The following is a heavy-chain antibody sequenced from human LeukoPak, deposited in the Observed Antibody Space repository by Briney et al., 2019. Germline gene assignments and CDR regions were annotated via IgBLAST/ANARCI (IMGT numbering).Heavy chain of an antibody. CDR3: ARMDRDYYGSGRDYFDC. CDR2: IYYSGST. J-gene: IGHJ4*02. D-gene: IGHD3-10*01. V-gene: IGHV4-31*03. CDR1: GGSISSGTYY. Sequence: SQTLSLTCTVSGGSISSGTYYWSWIRQHPGKGLEWIGYIYYSGSTYYNPSLKSRLTISVDTSKNRFSLKLSSVTAADTAMYYCARMDRDYYGSGRDYFDCWGQGALVTVSS.